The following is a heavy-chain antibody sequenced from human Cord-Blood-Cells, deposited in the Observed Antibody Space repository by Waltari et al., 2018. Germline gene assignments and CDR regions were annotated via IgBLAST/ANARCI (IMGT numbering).Heavy chain of an antibody. Sequence: QVQLVQSGAEVKQPGASVKVSCNASASTFTGSYMPSVRQAPGQGLEWMGWINPNSGGTNYAQKFQCWVPMTRDTSISTAYMELSRLRSDDTAVDYCARDRGGSRGWFDPWGQGTLVTVSS. J-gene: IGHJ5*02. V-gene: IGHV1-2*04. CDR2: INPNSGGT. CDR3: ARDRGGSRGWFDP. D-gene: IGHD3-16*01. CDR1: ASTFTGSY.